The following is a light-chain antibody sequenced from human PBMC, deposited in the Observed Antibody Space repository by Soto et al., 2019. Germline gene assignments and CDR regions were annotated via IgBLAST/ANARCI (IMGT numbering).Light chain of an antibody. CDR1: SRDIGAYNI. J-gene: IGLJ2*01. Sequence: QSALTQPASVSGSPGQSITISCTGTSRDIGAYNIISWYQQHPGKAPKLLIYDVSDRPTGVSRRFSGSKSGSAASLTISGLQAEDEADYYCSSYTGITTLGIFGAGTKVTVL. CDR3: SSYTGITTLGI. V-gene: IGLV2-14*03. CDR2: DVS.